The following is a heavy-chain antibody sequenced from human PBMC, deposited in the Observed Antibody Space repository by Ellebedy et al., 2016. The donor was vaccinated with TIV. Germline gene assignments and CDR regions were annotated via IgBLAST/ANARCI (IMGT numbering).Heavy chain of an antibody. Sequence: GESLKISCAASGFTFSNYWIHWVRQAPGKGLVWLSRINRDGSSANYADSVKGRFSISRDNSKNTLYVQMNSLRAEDTAVYYCARDQGWAYPGSTRFDYWGQGTLVTVSS. CDR2: INRDGSSA. CDR1: GFTFSNYW. V-gene: IGHV3-74*01. CDR3: ARDQGWAYPGSTRFDY. J-gene: IGHJ4*03. D-gene: IGHD3-10*01.